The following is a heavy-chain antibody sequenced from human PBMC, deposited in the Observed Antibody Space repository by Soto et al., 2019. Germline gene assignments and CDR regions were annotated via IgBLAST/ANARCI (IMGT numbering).Heavy chain of an antibody. J-gene: IGHJ4*02. CDR2: ISYTGNT. Sequence: SETLSLTCTVSGVSISSVSLSSNYWGWIRQPPGKGLECIGSISYTGNTNYNPSLKSRVTISVDTSKNQFSLKLSSVTAADTAVYYCARIPYSSASFDYWCEGTLVTVSS. V-gene: IGHV4-61*01. CDR3: ARIPYSSASFDY. D-gene: IGHD6-19*01. CDR1: GVSISSVSLSSNY.